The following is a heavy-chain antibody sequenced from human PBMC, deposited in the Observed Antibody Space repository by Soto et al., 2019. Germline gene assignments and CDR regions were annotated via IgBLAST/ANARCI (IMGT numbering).Heavy chain of an antibody. CDR3: AKWTVVVVAATHGGYFDY. Sequence: EVQLLESGGGLVQPGGSLRLSCAASGFTFSSYALSWVRQAPGKGMGWVSVISGSGGYTYNPDSVKGRFTISRDNSKNTLYLQMNRLRAEDTALYYCAKWTVVVVAATHGGYFDYWGQGTLVTVSS. D-gene: IGHD2-15*01. CDR1: GFTFSSYA. J-gene: IGHJ4*02. V-gene: IGHV3-23*01. CDR2: ISGSGGYT.